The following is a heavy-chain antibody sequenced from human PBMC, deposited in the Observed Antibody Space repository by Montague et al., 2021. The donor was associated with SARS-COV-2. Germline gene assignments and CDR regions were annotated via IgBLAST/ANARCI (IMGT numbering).Heavy chain of an antibody. Sequence: SETLSLTCTVSGDSIRNSDYSWGWVRQPPGKGLEWIGHIYNGGTTFYNPSLKSRVTIFVDTSKNQFSLKLSSVTAADTAVYYCATRTRYPQNDFGFWGQGTLVTVSS. CDR1: GDSIRNSDYS. CDR2: IYNGGTT. D-gene: IGHD2-15*01. V-gene: IGHV4-39*01. CDR3: ATRTRYPQNDFGF. J-gene: IGHJ4*02.